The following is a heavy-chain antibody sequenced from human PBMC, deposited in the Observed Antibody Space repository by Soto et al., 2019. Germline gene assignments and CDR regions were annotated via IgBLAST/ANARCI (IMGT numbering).Heavy chain of an antibody. J-gene: IGHJ6*03. V-gene: IGHV3-7*01. D-gene: IGHD3-9*01. CDR1: GFTFSGFW. CDR3: ARASRGLGHYDILTGFHYYYMDV. Sequence: GGSLRVSWAASGFTFSGFWMTCVLQAPGKGLEWVANIKEDGSEKDYVDSVKGRFTISRDNAKNSLFLQMDSLRGEDTAVFYCARASRGLGHYDILTGFHYYYMDVWGKGTTVTVSS. CDR2: IKEDGSEK.